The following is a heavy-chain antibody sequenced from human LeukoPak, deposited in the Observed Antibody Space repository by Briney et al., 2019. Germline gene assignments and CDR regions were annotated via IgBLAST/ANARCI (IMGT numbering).Heavy chain of an antibody. J-gene: IGHJ3*02. CDR3: ARIRDGYDDAYDI. CDR1: GYTFTNYY. D-gene: IGHD5-24*01. CDR2: INPGGGNT. Sequence: ASVKVSCKASGYTFTNYYIHWVRQAPGQGLEWMGLINPGGGNTNYAQNFQGRVTMTRDTSASTVYMQLSSLRSEDTAMYYCARIRDGYDDAYDIWGQGTVVTVPS. V-gene: IGHV1-46*01.